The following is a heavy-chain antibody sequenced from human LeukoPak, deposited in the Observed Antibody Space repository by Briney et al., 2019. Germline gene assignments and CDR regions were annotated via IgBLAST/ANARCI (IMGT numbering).Heavy chain of an antibody. CDR2: IRFDGTSE. V-gene: IGHV3-30*02. Sequence: GGSLRLSCAASGFTFSNFGMHWVRQTPGKGLEWVAFIRFDGTSEFYADSVKARFTISRDNSKNTLYLQMNSLRAEDTAVYYCAKVKRYFDWLFAFDIWGQGTMVTVSS. CDR3: AKVKRYFDWLFAFDI. D-gene: IGHD3-9*01. CDR1: GFTFSNFG. J-gene: IGHJ3*02.